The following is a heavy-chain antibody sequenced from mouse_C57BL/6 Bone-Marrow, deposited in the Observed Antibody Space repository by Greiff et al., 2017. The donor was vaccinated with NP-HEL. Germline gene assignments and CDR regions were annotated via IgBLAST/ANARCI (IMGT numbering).Heavy chain of an antibody. D-gene: IGHD1-1*01. J-gene: IGHJ3*01. CDR1: GYTFTDYY. V-gene: IGHV1-26*01. CDR3: VYYYGLAY. CDR2: INPNNGGT. Sequence: EVQLQQSGPELVKPGASVKISCKASGYTFTDYYMNWVKQSHGKSLEWIGDINPNNGGTSYNQKFKGKATLTVDKSSSTAYMELRSLTSEDSAVYYCVYYYGLAYWGQGTLVTVSA.